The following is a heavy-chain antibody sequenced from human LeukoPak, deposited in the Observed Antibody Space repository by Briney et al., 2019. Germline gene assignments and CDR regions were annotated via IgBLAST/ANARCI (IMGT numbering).Heavy chain of an antibody. CDR2: ITHSGST. CDR3: ARGEGYSYSDDYYFFYMDV. J-gene: IGHJ6*03. V-gene: IGHV4-34*01. CDR1: GGSFSGYY. Sequence: SETLSLTCAVYGGSFSGYYWTWIRQSPGKGLEWIGKITHSGSTKYNPSLKSRVTISIDTSNNQFSLKVSSVTAADTAVYYCARGEGYSYSDDYYFFYMDVWGKGTTVTVSS. D-gene: IGHD5-18*01.